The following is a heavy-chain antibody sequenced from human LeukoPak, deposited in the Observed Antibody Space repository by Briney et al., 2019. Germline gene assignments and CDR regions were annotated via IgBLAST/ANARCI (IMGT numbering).Heavy chain of an antibody. J-gene: IGHJ4*02. CDR2: LSGSGGST. Sequence: PGGSLRLSCAASGFTSSSYAMSWVRQAPGKGLEWVSALSGSGGSTYYVDSVKGRFTISRDNSKNTLYLQMNSLRPDDTAVYYCTKETGLWSKSYYSYFDYWGQGTLVTVSS. V-gene: IGHV3-23*01. CDR1: GFTSSSYA. CDR3: TKETGLWSKSYYSYFDY. D-gene: IGHD2-21*01.